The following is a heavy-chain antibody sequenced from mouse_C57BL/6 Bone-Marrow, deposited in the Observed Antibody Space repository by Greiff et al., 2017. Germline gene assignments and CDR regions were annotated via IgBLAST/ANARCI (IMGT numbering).Heavy chain of an antibody. CDR2: IYPRSGNT. CDR3: ARSGSYYSNYLAWFAY. V-gene: IGHV1-81*01. Sequence: VQLQQSGAELARPGASVKLSCKASGYTFTSYGISWVKQRTGQGLEWIGEIYPRSGNTYYNEKFKGKATLTADKSSSTAYMELRSLTSEYSAVYFCARSGSYYSNYLAWFAYWGQGTLVTVSA. J-gene: IGHJ3*01. CDR1: GYTFTSYG. D-gene: IGHD2-5*01.